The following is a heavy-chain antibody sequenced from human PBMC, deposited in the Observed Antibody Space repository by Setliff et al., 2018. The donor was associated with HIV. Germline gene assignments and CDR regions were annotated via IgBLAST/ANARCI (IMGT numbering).Heavy chain of an antibody. J-gene: IGHJ3*02. CDR2: ISGSGTGT. CDR1: GFTFSSYA. CDR3: ARDLRLAYYYDSSGYSRGAFDI. D-gene: IGHD3-22*01. V-gene: IGHV3-23*01. Sequence: PGGSLRLSCAASGFTFSSYAMSWVRQAPGKGLEWVSAISGSGTGTYYADSVKGQFTISRDNSKNTLYLQMNSLRAEDTAIYYCARDLRLAYYYDSSGYSRGAFDIWGQGTMVTVSS.